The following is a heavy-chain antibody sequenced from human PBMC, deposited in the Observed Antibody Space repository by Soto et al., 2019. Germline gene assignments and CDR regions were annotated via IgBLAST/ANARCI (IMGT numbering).Heavy chain of an antibody. CDR3: VRGQFSAFDC. Sequence: QVQLHQSGPGLVKPSQTLSLTCAISGDSVSRTSVAWNWIRQSPSRGLEWLGRTYYRSKWNSAYAVSVRGRITINPDTSKSQFSLQLNSVTPEDTAVYYCVRGQFSAFDCWGQGTLVTVSS. CDR2: TYYRSKWNS. CDR1: GDSVSRTSVA. J-gene: IGHJ4*02. V-gene: IGHV6-1*01.